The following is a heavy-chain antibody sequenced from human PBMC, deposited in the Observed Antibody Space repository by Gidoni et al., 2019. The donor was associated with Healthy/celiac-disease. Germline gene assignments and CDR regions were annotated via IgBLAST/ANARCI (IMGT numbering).Heavy chain of an antibody. Sequence: QVQLQQWGAGLLKPSETLSLTCAVYGGSFSGYYCRWIRQPPGKGLEWIGEINHSGSTNYNPSLKSRVTISVDTSKNQFSLKLSSVTAADTAVYYCAIRIAAAGTLDYWGQGTLVTVSS. CDR2: INHSGST. CDR1: GGSFSGYY. V-gene: IGHV4-34*01. J-gene: IGHJ4*02. D-gene: IGHD6-13*01. CDR3: AIRIAAAGTLDY.